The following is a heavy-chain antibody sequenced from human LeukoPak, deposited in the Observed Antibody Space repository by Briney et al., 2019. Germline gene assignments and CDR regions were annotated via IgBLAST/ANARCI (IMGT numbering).Heavy chain of an antibody. CDR1: GGSFSGYY. V-gene: IGHV4-34*01. Sequence: SETLSLTYAVYGGSFSGYYWSWIRQPPGKGLEWIGEINHSGSTNYNPSLKSRVTISVDTSKNQFSLKLSSVTAADTAVYYCARVKGRSWYFDLWGRGTLVTVSS. CDR3: ARVKGRSWYFDL. CDR2: INHSGST. J-gene: IGHJ2*01.